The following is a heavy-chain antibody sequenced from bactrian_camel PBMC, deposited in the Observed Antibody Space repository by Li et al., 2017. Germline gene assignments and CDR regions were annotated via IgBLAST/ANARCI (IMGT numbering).Heavy chain of an antibody. Sequence: HVQLVESGGGSVKAGGSLTLTCVASGYTYNRYCMGWFRLAPGKEREGVAIIDSDGSTSYADSVKGRFTISRDNAKNTLYLQMNSLKPEDTAMYYCAARRYLLLAPDLILTQADFNDWATGPRSPSP. CDR1: GYTYNRYC. V-gene: IGHV3S1*01. D-gene: IGHD2*01. J-gene: IGHJ4*01. CDR2: IDSDGST.